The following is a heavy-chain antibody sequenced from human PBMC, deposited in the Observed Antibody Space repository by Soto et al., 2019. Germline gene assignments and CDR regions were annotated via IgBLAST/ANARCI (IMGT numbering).Heavy chain of an antibody. D-gene: IGHD3-3*01. Sequence: PGGSLRLSCAASGFTFSSYWMSWVRQAPGKGLERVANIKQDGSEKYYVDSVKGRFTISRDNAKNSLYLQMNSLRAEDTAVYYCARLKDYDFWSGYLYAFDYWGQGTLVTVSS. CDR1: GFTFSSYW. CDR2: IKQDGSEK. J-gene: IGHJ4*02. V-gene: IGHV3-7*01. CDR3: ARLKDYDFWSGYLYAFDY.